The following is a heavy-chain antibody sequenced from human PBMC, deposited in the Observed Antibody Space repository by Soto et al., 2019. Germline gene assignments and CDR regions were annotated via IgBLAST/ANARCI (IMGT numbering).Heavy chain of an antibody. D-gene: IGHD2-15*01. CDR3: ARSDDCSAGSCYQTDDYGMDV. V-gene: IGHV1-58*01. CDR1: GITFSNSA. CDR2: IVVGSGST. J-gene: IGHJ6*02. Sequence: SVKVSCQTSGITFSNSAVQWVRQALGQALEWMGWIVVGSGSTSYEQKLRERITITRDMSTNTVHMELSSLRSEDTAMYYCARSDDCSAGSCYQTDDYGMDVWRQGTTVTVSS.